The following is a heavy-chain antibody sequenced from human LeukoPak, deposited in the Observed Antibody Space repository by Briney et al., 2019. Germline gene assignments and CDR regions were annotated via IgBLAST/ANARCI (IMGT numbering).Heavy chain of an antibody. CDR3: ASSYYYGSGNLDY. D-gene: IGHD3-10*01. Sequence: PSETLSLTCTVSGDSISSYYWSWIRQPPGKGLEWLGYIYYSGSTNYNPSLKSRVTMSVDTSKNQFSLKLSSVTAADTAVYYCASSYYYGSGNLDYWGQGTLVTVSS. V-gene: IGHV4-59*01. J-gene: IGHJ4*02. CDR2: IYYSGST. CDR1: GDSISSYY.